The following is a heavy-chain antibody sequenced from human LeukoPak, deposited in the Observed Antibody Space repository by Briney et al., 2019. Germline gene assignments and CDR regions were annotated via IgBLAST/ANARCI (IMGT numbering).Heavy chain of an antibody. CDR1: GGSFSGYY. Sequence: SETLSLTCAVYGGSFSGYYWSWIRQPPGKGLEWIGEINHSGSTNYNPSLKSRVTISVDTSKNQFSLKLSSVTAADTAVYYCARVEQQLVLYWGQGTLVTVSS. CDR2: INHSGST. CDR3: ARVEQQLVLY. J-gene: IGHJ4*02. D-gene: IGHD6-13*01. V-gene: IGHV4-34*01.